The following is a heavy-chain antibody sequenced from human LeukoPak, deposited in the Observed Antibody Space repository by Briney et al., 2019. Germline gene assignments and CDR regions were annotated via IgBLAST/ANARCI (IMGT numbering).Heavy chain of an antibody. J-gene: IGHJ4*02. V-gene: IGHV3-74*01. CDR2: INTDGSST. CDR1: GFTFSSYW. D-gene: IGHD3-22*01. Sequence: GGSLRLSCAASGFTFSSYWMHWVRQAPGKGLVWVSRINTDGSSTSYADSVKGRFTISRDNAKNTLYLQMNSLRAEDTAVYYCARGFGDYYDSSCYYLFDYWGQGTLVTVSS. CDR3: ARGFGDYYDSSCYYLFDY.